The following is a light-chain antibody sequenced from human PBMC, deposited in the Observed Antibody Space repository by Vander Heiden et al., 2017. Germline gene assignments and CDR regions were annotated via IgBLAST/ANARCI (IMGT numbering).Light chain of an antibody. CDR3: QQTENFPVA. V-gene: IGKV1-12*01. Sequence: DIQMTQSPSFVSASVGDRLPISCRASQYSSSWLAWYQQKPGEAPKLLISDASRLQDEVPPRFSGSGSGTEFTLTISSLQPEDSASYYCQQTENFPVAFGQGTKVEVK. J-gene: IGKJ1*01. CDR2: DAS. CDR1: QYSSSW.